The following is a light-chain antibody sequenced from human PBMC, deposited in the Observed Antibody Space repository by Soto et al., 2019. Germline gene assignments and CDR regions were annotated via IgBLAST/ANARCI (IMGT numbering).Light chain of an antibody. Sequence: QSVLTQPASVSGSSGQSITISCSGTNSDIGSYNYVSWYLQHPGKAPKLIVFEVSNRPSGISDRFSGSKSGNTAYLTISGLQAEDEADYYCCSYAGSYTFVFGTGTKVTVL. J-gene: IGLJ1*01. CDR1: NSDIGSYNY. CDR2: EVS. V-gene: IGLV2-14*01. CDR3: CSYAGSYTFV.